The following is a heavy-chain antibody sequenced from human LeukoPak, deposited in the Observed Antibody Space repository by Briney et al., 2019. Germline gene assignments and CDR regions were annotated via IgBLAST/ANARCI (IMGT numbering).Heavy chain of an antibody. Sequence: PSETLSLTCTVSGGSISSSSYYWGWIRPPPGKGLEWIGSIYYSGSTYYNPSLKSRVTISVDTSKNQLSLKLSSVTAADTAVYYCARRERRDGYKAAFDIWGQGTMVTVSS. CDR3: ARRERRDGYKAAFDI. V-gene: IGHV4-39*01. CDR1: GGSISSSSYY. CDR2: IYYSGST. D-gene: IGHD5-24*01. J-gene: IGHJ3*02.